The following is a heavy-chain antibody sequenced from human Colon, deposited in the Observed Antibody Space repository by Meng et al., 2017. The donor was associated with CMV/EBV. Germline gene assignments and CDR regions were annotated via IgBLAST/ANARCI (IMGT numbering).Heavy chain of an antibody. D-gene: IGHD3-3*01. CDR3: ARGPERFLFSYFDY. CDR1: GFNFNGSW. CDR2: IKHDGVEK. Sequence: GGSLRLSCVASGFNFNGSWMNWVRQAPGKGLEWVAKIKHDGVEKYYVDSVKGRFTISRDNAKNSLYLQMNSLRAEDTAVYYCARGPERFLFSYFDYWGQGTLVTVSS. V-gene: IGHV3-7*01. J-gene: IGHJ4*02.